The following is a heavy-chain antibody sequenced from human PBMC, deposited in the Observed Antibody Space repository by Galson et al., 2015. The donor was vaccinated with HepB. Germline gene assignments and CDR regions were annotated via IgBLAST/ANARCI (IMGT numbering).Heavy chain of an antibody. V-gene: IGHV3-30*18. CDR1: GFIFSNFG. CDR2: ISYAGSNK. Sequence: PLRLSCAASGFIFSNFGMHWVRQAPGKGLEWVAVISYAGSNKYYADSVKGRFTISRDSSKDTLYLQMSSLRAEDTAVYYCAKERYFDILTGHYNALDYWGQGTVVTVSS. J-gene: IGHJ4*02. D-gene: IGHD3-9*01. CDR3: AKERYFDILTGHYNALDY.